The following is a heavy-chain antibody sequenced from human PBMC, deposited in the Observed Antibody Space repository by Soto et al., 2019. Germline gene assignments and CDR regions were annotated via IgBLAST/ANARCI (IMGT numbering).Heavy chain of an antibody. J-gene: IGHJ5*02. V-gene: IGHV1-18*01. Sequence: QVQLVQSGAEVKKPGASVKVSCKASGYTFTSYGISWVRQAPGQGLEWMGCISAYNGNTNYAQKLQGRVTMTTDTSTSTAYMELRSLRSDDTAVYYCAREGLYCSGGSCYSGYNWFDPWGQGTLVTVSS. CDR3: AREGLYCSGGSCYSGYNWFDP. D-gene: IGHD2-15*01. CDR1: GYTFTSYG. CDR2: ISAYNGNT.